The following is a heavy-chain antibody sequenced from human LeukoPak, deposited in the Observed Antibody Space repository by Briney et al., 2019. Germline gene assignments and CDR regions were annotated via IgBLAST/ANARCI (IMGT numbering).Heavy chain of an antibody. CDR2: INHSGST. CDR1: GGSFSGYY. Sequence: SETLSLTCAVYGGSFSGYYWSWIRQPPGKGLEWIGEINHSGSTNYNPSLKSRVTISVDTSKNQFSLKLSSVTAADTAVYYCARGRGYSAFDIWGQGTMVTISS. D-gene: IGHD5-18*01. CDR3: ARGRGYSAFDI. J-gene: IGHJ3*02. V-gene: IGHV4-34*01.